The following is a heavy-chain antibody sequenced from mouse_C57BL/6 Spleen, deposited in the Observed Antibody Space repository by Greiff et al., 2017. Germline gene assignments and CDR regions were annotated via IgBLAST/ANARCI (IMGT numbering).Heavy chain of an antibody. Sequence: EVKLVESGGGLVKPGGSLKLSCAASGFTFSDYGMHWVRQAPEKGLEWVAYISSGSSTIYYADTVKGRFTVSRDNAKNTLFLQMTSLRSEDTAMYNCAGMDDGCPFDYWGQGTTLTVSS. V-gene: IGHV5-17*01. CDR2: ISSGSSTI. CDR3: AGMDDGCPFDY. D-gene: IGHD2-3*01. CDR1: GFTFSDYG. J-gene: IGHJ2*01.